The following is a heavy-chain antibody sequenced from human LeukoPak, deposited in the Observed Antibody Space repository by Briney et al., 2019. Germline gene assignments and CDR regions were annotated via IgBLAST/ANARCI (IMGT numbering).Heavy chain of an antibody. Sequence: ASVKVSLKASGYTFTVYYMHWVRQGPGQGLEWVGWIITNSGGRNNAQKFQGRGTMTLDTSISTAYMELRRLRADDTAVSYYARGQGVATILKPDAFVIWGEGTTVTVSS. CDR1: GYTFTVYY. D-gene: IGHD5-12*01. CDR2: IITNSGGR. CDR3: ARGQGVATILKPDAFVI. V-gene: IGHV1-2*02. J-gene: IGHJ3*02.